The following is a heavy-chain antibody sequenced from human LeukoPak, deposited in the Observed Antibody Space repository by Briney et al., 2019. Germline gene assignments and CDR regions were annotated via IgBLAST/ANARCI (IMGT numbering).Heavy chain of an antibody. CDR3: ARDSSSWDKHFDY. J-gene: IGHJ4*02. CDR1: GITLSNYG. D-gene: IGHD6-13*01. Sequence: GGSLRLSCAVSGITLSNYGMSWVRQAPGKGLEWVAVISYDGSNKYYADSVKGRFTISRDNSKNTLYLQMNSLRAEDTAVYYCARDSSSWDKHFDYWGQGTLVTVSS. V-gene: IGHV3-30*03. CDR2: ISYDGSNK.